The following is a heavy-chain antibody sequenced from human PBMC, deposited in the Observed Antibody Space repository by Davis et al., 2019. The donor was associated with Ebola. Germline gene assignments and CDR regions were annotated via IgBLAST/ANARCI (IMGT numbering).Heavy chain of an antibody. CDR2: INSDGSST. J-gene: IGHJ4*02. Sequence: PGGSLRLSCAASGFTFSSYWMHWVRQAPGKGLVWVSRINSDGSSTSYADSVKGRFTISRDNVKNSLYLQMNSLRAEDTAVYYCARDLYGSGSYFYFDYWGQGTLVTVSS. D-gene: IGHD3-10*01. V-gene: IGHV3-74*01. CDR3: ARDLYGSGSYFYFDY. CDR1: GFTFSSYW.